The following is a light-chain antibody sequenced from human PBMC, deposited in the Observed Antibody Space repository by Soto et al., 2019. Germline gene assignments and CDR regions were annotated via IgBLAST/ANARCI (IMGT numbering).Light chain of an antibody. CDR2: DAS. Sequence: EIVLTQSPATLCLSPGERATLSCRASQSVSSYLAWYQQKPGQAPRLLIYDASNRATGIPARFSGSGSGTDFTLTISSLEPEDFAVYYCQQRSNWPLITFGQGTGLEIK. J-gene: IGKJ5*01. V-gene: IGKV3-11*01. CDR1: QSVSSY. CDR3: QQRSNWPLIT.